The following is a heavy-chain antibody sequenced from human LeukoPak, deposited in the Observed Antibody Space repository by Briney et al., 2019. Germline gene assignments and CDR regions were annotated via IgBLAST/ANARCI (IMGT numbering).Heavy chain of an antibody. CDR2: INPSGGST. J-gene: IGHJ4*02. CDR1: GYTSTSYY. Sequence: SVTVSRLASGYTSTSYYMHWVRQAPGQGLEWMGIINPSGGSTSYAQKFQGRVTMTRDTSTSTVYMELSSLRSEDTAVYYCARSRCFDWMDRDYWGGGTVVSVSS. D-gene: IGHD3-9*01. V-gene: IGHV1-46*01. CDR3: ARSRCFDWMDRDY.